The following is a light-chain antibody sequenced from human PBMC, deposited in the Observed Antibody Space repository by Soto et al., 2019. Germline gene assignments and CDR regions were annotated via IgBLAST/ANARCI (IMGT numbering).Light chain of an antibody. CDR2: GAS. CDR1: QSVSNNY. CDR3: LLYVILGP. Sequence: QSPATLRVCPPERARLSCRASQSVSNNYLAWYQQKPGQAPRLLIYGASNRATGIPDRFSGSGSGTDLTLTFGRLKPEDFPVYSFLLYVILGPFDHGTKV. J-gene: IGKJ1*01. V-gene: IGKV3-20*01.